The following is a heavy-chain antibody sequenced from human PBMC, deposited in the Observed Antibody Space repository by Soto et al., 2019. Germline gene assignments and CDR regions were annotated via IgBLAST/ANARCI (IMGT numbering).Heavy chain of an antibody. D-gene: IGHD3-3*01. V-gene: IGHV4-34*01. CDR3: ARGVYFWGGYSVNWFDS. Sequence: QVQLQQWGAGLLKPSETLSLTCAVYRASFNDYYWSWIRQPPGKGLEWIGAINHSGTTNYNPSLKSRVTKSVGPSKAQFSLKLSSVTAADTAVYYYARGVYFWGGYSVNWFDSWGQGTLVTVSS. CDR1: RASFNDYY. CDR2: INHSGTT. J-gene: IGHJ5*01.